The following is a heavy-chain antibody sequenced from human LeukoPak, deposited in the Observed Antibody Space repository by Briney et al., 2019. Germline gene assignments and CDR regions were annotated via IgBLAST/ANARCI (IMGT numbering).Heavy chain of an antibody. CDR1: GFTFSSYA. CDR2: ISYDGSNK. D-gene: IGHD1-26*01. V-gene: IGHV3-30-3*01. Sequence: GRSLRLSCAASGFTFSSYAMHWVRQAPGKGREGVAVISYDGSNKYYADSVKGRFTISRDNSKNTLYLQMNSLRAEDTAVYYCARGRASTVGFYYFDCWGQGTLVTVSS. J-gene: IGHJ4*02. CDR3: ARGRASTVGFYYFDC.